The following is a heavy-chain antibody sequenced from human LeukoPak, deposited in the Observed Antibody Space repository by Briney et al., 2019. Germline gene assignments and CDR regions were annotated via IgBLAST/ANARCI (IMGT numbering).Heavy chain of an antibody. V-gene: IGHV4-59*01. CDR3: ARETTGYSSRSYYYYYMDV. CDR2: IYYSGST. Sequence: PSETLSLTCTVSGGSISSYYWSWIRQPPGKGLEWIGYIYYSGSTNYNPSLKSRVTISVDTSKNQFPLKLSSVTAADTAVYYCARETTGYSSRSYYYYYMDVWGKGTTVTISS. CDR1: GGSISSYY. D-gene: IGHD6-13*01. J-gene: IGHJ6*03.